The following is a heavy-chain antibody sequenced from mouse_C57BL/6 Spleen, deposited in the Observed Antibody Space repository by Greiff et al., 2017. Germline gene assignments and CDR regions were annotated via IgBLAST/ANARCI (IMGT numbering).Heavy chain of an antibody. V-gene: IGHV1-64*01. CDR3: ARYDNYYAMDY. Sequence: QVQLKQPGAELVKPGASVKLSCKASGYTFTSYWMHWVKQRPGQGLEWIGMIHPNSGSTNYNEKFKSKATLTVNKSSSTAYMQLSSLTSEDSAVYYCARYDNYYAMDYWGQGTSVTVSS. J-gene: IGHJ4*01. CDR1: GYTFTSYW. CDR2: IHPNSGST. D-gene: IGHD2-3*01.